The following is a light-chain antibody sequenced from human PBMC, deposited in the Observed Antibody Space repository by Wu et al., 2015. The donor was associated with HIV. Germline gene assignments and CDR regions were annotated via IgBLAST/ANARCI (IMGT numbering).Light chain of an antibody. CDR3: QQFKSYPRT. J-gene: IGKJ1*01. CDR1: QDISSA. Sequence: SVGDRVTITCRAGQDISSALAWYQQKPGNAPKLLIYDASSLESGVPSRFSGSGSGTDFTLTISSLQSDDFATYYCQQFKSYPRTFGQGTKVEIK. CDR2: DAS. V-gene: IGKV1-13*02.